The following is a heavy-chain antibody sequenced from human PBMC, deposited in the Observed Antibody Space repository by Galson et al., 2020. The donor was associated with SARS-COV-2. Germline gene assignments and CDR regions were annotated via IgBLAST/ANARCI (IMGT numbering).Heavy chain of an antibody. V-gene: IGHV3-23*01. J-gene: IGHJ4*02. CDR1: GFTFNIYA. CDR3: ARVFNAQFYFDY. CDR2: ISGSGGST. Sequence: GSLKISCAASGFTFNIYAMNWVRQAPGKGLEWVSAISGSGGSTYYADSVKGRFTISRDNSKNTLYLQMNSLRAEDTAVYYCARVFNAQFYFDYWGQGTLVTVSS.